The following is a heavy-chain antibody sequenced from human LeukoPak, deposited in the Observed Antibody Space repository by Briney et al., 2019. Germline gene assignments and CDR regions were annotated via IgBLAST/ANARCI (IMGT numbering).Heavy chain of an antibody. Sequence: GGSLRLSCTASGFTFGDYAMSWVRQAPGKGLEWVGFIRSKAYGGTTEYAASVKGRFTISRDDSKSLAYLQMNSLKTEDTAVYYCRSTVYGSGSYYFDYWGQGTLVTVSS. CDR1: GFTFGDYA. D-gene: IGHD3-10*01. CDR3: RSTVYGSGSYYFDY. CDR2: IRSKAYGGTT. V-gene: IGHV3-49*04. J-gene: IGHJ4*02.